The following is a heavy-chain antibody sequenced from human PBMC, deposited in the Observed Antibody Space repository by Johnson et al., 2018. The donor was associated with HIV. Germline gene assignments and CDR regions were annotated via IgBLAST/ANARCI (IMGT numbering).Heavy chain of an antibody. Sequence: VQLVESGGGVVQPGGSLRLSCAASGFTFDDYAMHWVRQAPGKGLEWVSLISWDGGSTYYADSVKGRFTISRDNSKNSLYLQMNSLRAEDTAVYYCARRFGAAFDIWGQGTMVTVSS. J-gene: IGHJ3*02. CDR2: ISWDGGST. V-gene: IGHV3-43D*03. D-gene: IGHD3-16*01. CDR1: GFTFDDYA. CDR3: ARRFGAAFDI.